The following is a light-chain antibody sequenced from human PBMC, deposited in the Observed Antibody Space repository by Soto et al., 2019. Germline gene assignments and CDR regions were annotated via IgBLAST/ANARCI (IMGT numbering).Light chain of an antibody. CDR2: DVS. CDR1: HSISRY. Sequence: DIQMTQSPSSLSASVRDRVTITCRASHSISRYLNWYQQKPGKAPKLLIYDVSNLQSGVPSRFSGSGSGTEFTLTISNLQPDDFATYFCQQYNNYPRTFGQGTKVDIK. CDR3: QQYNNYPRT. V-gene: IGKV1-39*01. J-gene: IGKJ1*01.